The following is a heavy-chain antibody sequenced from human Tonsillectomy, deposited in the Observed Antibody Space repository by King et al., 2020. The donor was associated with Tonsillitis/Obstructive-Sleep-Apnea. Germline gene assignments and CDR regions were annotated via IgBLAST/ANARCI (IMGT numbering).Heavy chain of an antibody. J-gene: IGHJ6*03. D-gene: IGHD5-12*01. Sequence: QLVQSGAEVKKPGSPVTVSCQASGGTFRSYAISWVRQAPGQGLEWMGGIIPKFDTAKYAQRFQGRVVITADGSTSTAYMELSSLRSEDTAVYYCARTSLPVNIVATIPEYYYYYYMDVWGKGTTVTVSS. V-gene: IGHV1-69*12. CDR2: IIPKFDTA. CDR3: ARTSLPVNIVATIPEYYYYYYMDV. CDR1: GGTFRSYA.